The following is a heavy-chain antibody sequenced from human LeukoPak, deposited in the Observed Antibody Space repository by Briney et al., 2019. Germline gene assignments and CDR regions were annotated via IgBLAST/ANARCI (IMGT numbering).Heavy chain of an antibody. Sequence: SETLSLTCTVSGGSISSSSYYWGWIRQPPGEGLEWIGSIYYSGSTYYNPSLKSRVTISVDTSKNQFSLKLSSVTAADTAVYYCARALGSSSWYYFDYWGQGTLVTVSS. D-gene: IGHD6-13*01. J-gene: IGHJ4*02. CDR1: GGSISSSSYY. CDR2: IYYSGST. CDR3: ARALGSSSWYYFDY. V-gene: IGHV4-39*01.